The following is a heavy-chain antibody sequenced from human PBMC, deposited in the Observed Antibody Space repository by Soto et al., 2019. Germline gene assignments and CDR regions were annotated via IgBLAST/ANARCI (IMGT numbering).Heavy chain of an antibody. V-gene: IGHV3-23*01. CDR3: AKDRSYCSSTSCYLSGMDV. Sequence: GGSLRLSCAAYGFSFGSYAMSWVRQAPGKGLEWVSVISGTSGSSYYADSVKGRFTISRDNSMNTLYLQMNSLRAEDTAVYYCAKDRSYCSSTSCYLSGMDVWGQGTKVTVSS. CDR2: ISGTSGSS. D-gene: IGHD2-2*01. J-gene: IGHJ6*02. CDR1: GFSFGSYA.